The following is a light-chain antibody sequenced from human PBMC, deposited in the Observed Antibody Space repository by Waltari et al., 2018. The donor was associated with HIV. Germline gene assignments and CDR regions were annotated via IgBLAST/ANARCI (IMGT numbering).Light chain of an antibody. CDR3: QQFYYWPRT. CDR1: ESVGSF. J-gene: IGKJ1*01. Sequence: EIVMTQSPVALSVSPGDRVTLSCRARESVGSFFAWYQQRPGQGPSLLMYGVSTRASGVSARFSGSGSGTEVNLTITSLQSDDSAIYFCQQFYYWPRTFGQGTKVEVK. V-gene: IGKV3-15*01. CDR2: GVS.